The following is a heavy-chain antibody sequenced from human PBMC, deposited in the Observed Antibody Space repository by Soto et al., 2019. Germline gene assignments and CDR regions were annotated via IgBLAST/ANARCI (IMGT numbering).Heavy chain of an antibody. D-gene: IGHD5-18*01. CDR3: ARSDTAMVTGYYYYYYGMDV. V-gene: IGHV4-30-4*01. Sequence: PSETLSLTCTVSGGSISSGDYYWSWIRQPPGKGLEWIGYIYYSGSTYYNPSLKSRVTISVDTSKNQFSLKLSSVTAADTAVYYCARSDTAMVTGYYYYYYGMDVWGQGTTVTVS. J-gene: IGHJ6*02. CDR2: IYYSGST. CDR1: GGSISSGDYY.